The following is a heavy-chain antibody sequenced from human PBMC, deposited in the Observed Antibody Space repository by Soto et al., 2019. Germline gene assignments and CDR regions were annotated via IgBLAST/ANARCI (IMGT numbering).Heavy chain of an antibody. J-gene: IGHJ6*02. D-gene: IGHD3-3*01. CDR3: AREVIFDFWSGLDV. V-gene: IGHV6-1*01. Sequence: SQTPSLTCALSGDSVSSNSAAWNWIRQSPSGGLEWLGRTYYRSKWYNDYAASVKGRITIKPDTSKNQSSLQLNSVTPEDTAVYYCAREVIFDFWSGLDVWGQGTTVTVSS. CDR2: TYYRSKWYN. CDR1: GDSVSSNSAA.